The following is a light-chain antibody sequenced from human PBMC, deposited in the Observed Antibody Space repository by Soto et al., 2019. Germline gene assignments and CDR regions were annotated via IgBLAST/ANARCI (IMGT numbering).Light chain of an antibody. J-gene: IGKJ4*01. CDR3: QQYNRWPLT. CDR1: QSLSNN. V-gene: IGKV3-15*01. CDR2: HAS. Sequence: EIVMTQSPATLSVSPGERATLSCRASQSLSNNLAWYHQKVGLAPRLLVYHASTRATGIPASFSGGGSGTDFTLTSNSLQSEDFAVYYCQQYNRWPLTFGGGTKVEIK.